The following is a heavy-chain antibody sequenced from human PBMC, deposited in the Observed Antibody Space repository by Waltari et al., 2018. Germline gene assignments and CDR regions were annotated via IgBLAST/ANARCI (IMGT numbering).Heavy chain of an antibody. CDR1: GYSISSGYY. J-gene: IGHJ5*02. V-gene: IGHV4-38-2*01. D-gene: IGHD1-26*01. CDR2: IYHSGST. CDR3: ARGRNGDSGWFDP. Sequence: QVQLQESGPGLVKPSETLSLTCAVSGYSISSGYYWGWIRQPPGKGLEWIGSIYHSGSTYYNPSLKSRVTISVDTSKKQFSLKLSSVTAADTAVYYCARGRNGDSGWFDPWGQGTLVTVSS.